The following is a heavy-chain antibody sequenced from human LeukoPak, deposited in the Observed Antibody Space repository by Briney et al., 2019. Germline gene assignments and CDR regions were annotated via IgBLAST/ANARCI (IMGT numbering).Heavy chain of an antibody. CDR3: ARLRCSGGSCYSGH. CDR1: VGSISSSSYY. D-gene: IGHD2-15*01. CDR2: IYYSGRT. Sequence: PSETLSLTCTVSVGSISSSSYYWGWIRQPPGKGLEWIGTIYYSGRTYYNPSLKSRVTISVDTSKNQFSLKLSSVTAADTAVYYCARLRCSGGSCYSGHWGQGTLVTVSS. J-gene: IGHJ4*02. V-gene: IGHV4-39*01.